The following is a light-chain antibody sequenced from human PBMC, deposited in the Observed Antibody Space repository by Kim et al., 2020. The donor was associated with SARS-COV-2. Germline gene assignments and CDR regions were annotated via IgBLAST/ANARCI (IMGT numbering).Light chain of an antibody. CDR1: NIGSKS. CDR2: YDS. V-gene: IGLV3-21*04. J-gene: IGLJ3*02. Sequence: VSVAPGKTARITCGGNNIGSKSVPWYQQKPGQAPVLVIYYDSDRPSGIPERFSGSNSGNTATLTISRVEAGDEADYYCQVWDSSRVFGGGTKVTVL. CDR3: QVWDSSRV.